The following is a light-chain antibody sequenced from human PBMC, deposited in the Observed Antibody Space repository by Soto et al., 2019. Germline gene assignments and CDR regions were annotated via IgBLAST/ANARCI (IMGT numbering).Light chain of an antibody. V-gene: IGLV3-21*02. CDR2: DDT. J-gene: IGLJ3*02. CDR1: IGSET. Sequence: SYELTQPPSVSVAPGQTARVTCGGNIGSETVHWYQQKPGQAPVLVVYDDTDRPSGIPERFSGSNSGNTATLTISRVEAGYEADYYCQVWDSGSDHQVFGGGTKLTVL. CDR3: QVWDSGSDHQV.